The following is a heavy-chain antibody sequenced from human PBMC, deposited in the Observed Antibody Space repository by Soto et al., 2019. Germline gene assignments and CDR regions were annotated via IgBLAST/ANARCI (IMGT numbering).Heavy chain of an antibody. CDR2: INPDGTKT. J-gene: IGHJ5*02. CDR1: GFTFSAYW. Sequence: EVQLGESGGGLVQPGGSLRLSCAVSGFTFSAYWMHWVRQTPGKGLVWVSRINPDGTKTNYADSVEGRFTISRDKAKSTLYLQMNSLSAEDTAIYFCSSDTFGLRDTWGQGTLVTVSS. D-gene: IGHD3-3*01. V-gene: IGHV3-74*01. CDR3: SSDTFGLRDT.